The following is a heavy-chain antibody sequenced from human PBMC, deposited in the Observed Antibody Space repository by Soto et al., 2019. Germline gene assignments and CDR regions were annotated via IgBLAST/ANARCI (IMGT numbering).Heavy chain of an antibody. D-gene: IGHD2-15*01. V-gene: IGHV4-34*01. J-gene: IGHJ4*02. CDR3: ARGLVVVAAAPFDY. Sequence: QVQLQQWGAGLLKPSETLSLTCAVYGVSFSGYYWSWIRQPPGKGLEWIGEINHSGSTNHNPSLKSRVTISVDKSKNQFSPKLSSVTAADTAVYYCARGLVVVAAAPFDYGGQGTLVTVSS. CDR1: GVSFSGYY. CDR2: INHSGST.